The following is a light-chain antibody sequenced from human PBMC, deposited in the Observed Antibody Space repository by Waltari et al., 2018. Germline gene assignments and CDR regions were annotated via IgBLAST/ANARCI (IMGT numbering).Light chain of an antibody. Sequence: QSALTQPASVSGSPGQSITISCTGTRSDAGGYNYVSWYQQHPGKAPKLLIYDVSKRPSGVSNRFSGSKSGNTASLTISGLQAEDEADYYCSSYTSSSPVVFGGGTKLTVL. J-gene: IGLJ2*01. CDR3: SSYTSSSPVV. CDR1: RSDAGGYNY. CDR2: DVS. V-gene: IGLV2-14*03.